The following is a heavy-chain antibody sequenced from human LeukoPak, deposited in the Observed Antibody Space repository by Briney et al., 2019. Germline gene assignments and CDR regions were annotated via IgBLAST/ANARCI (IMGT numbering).Heavy chain of an antibody. CDR3: AIGYCSGGSCTGAFDI. V-gene: IGHV1-2*02. CDR1: GYTFTSYG. D-gene: IGHD2-15*01. CDR2: INPNSGGT. Sequence: ASVKVSCKASGYTFTSYGISWVRQAPGQGLEWMGWINPNSGGTNYAQKFQGRVTMTRDTSISTAYMELSRLRSDDTAVYYCAIGYCSGGSCTGAFDIWGQGTMVTVSS. J-gene: IGHJ3*02.